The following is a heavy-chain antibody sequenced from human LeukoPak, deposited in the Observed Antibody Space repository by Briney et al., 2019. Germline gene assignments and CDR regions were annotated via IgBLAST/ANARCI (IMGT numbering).Heavy chain of an antibody. CDR2: ISSSSSTI. CDR1: DLTFSNYE. CDR3: ARGRYDFWSGPRAYYFDY. D-gene: IGHD3-3*01. V-gene: IGHV3-48*03. J-gene: IGHJ4*01. Sequence: PGGSLRLSCTSSDLTFSNYEMHWVRQAPGKGLDWLSYISSSSSTIYYADSVEGRFTISRDNAKNSLYLQMNSLRAEDTAIYYCARGRYDFWSGPRAYYFDYWGQGTLVTVSS.